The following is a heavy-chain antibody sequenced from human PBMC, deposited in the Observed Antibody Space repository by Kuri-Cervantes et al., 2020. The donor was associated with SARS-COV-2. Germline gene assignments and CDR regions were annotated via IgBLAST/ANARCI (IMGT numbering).Heavy chain of an antibody. CDR1: GFTFDDYG. J-gene: IGHJ5*02. D-gene: IGHD2-2*01. CDR2: IKQDGSEK. V-gene: IGHV3-7*01. CDR3: ARDRGIVVVPAAIWFDP. Sequence: GGSLRLSCAASGFTFDDYGMSWVRQAPGKGLEWVANIKQDGSEKYYVDSVKGRFTISRDNAKNSLYLQMNSLRAEDTAVYYCARDRGIVVVPAAIWFDPWGQGTLVTVSS.